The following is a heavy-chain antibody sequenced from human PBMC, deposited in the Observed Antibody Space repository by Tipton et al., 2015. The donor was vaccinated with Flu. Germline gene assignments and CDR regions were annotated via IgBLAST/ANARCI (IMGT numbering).Heavy chain of an antibody. CDR1: GGSITSSSYY. D-gene: IGHD1-14*01. CDR3: VGARNIYYFDY. CDR2: INHSGDI. V-gene: IGHV4-39*07. Sequence: TLSLTCSVSGGSITSSSYYWGWIRQPPGKGLEWIGTINHSGDIDYNPSLKSRVTTSVDTSKKQFSLKLRSVTAADTAVYYCVGARNIYYFDYWGQGTLVTVSS. J-gene: IGHJ4*02.